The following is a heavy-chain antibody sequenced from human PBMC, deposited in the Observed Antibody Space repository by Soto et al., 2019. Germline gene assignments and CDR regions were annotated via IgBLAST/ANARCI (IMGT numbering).Heavy chain of an antibody. Sequence: ASVKVSCKASGYTFKSYAMHWVRQAPGQRLEWMGWINAGNGNTKYSQKLQGRVTITRDTSASTAYMELSSLRSEDTAVYYCASSVVVRGLFTFDFWGQGTLVPVPS. CDR2: INAGNGNT. J-gene: IGHJ4*02. D-gene: IGHD3-10*01. V-gene: IGHV1-3*01. CDR1: GYTFKSYA. CDR3: ASSVVVRGLFTFDF.